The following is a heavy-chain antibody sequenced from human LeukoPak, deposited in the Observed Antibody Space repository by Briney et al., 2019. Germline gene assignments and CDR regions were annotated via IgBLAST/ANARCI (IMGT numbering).Heavy chain of an antibody. J-gene: IGHJ4*02. CDR1: GGSVSDYY. D-gene: IGHD7-27*01. Sequence: SETLSLTCTLSGGSVSDYYWSWVRQSPGKGLEWIGYIYHTGSTSYSPSLKSRVTISADTSQNQFSLKLSSVTAADTAVYYCASRKLGNDYWGQGTLVTVSS. CDR3: ASRKLGNDY. CDR2: IYHTGST. V-gene: IGHV4-59*02.